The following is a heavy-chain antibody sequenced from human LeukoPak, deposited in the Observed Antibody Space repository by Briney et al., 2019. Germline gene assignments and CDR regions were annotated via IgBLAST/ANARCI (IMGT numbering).Heavy chain of an antibody. J-gene: IGHJ4*02. Sequence: GGSLRLSCAASGFTFSDYYMSWIRQAPGKGLEWVSHISSFSNFRSFADSVKGRFTISRDNAKNSLYLQVNSLRAEDTAVYYCARPTIAAAGNFEYWGQGTLVTVSS. V-gene: IGHV3-11*03. CDR1: GFTFSDYY. CDR3: ARPTIAAAGNFEY. D-gene: IGHD6-13*01. CDR2: ISSFSNFR.